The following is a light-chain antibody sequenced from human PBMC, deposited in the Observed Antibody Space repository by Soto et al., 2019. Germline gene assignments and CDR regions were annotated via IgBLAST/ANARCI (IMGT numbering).Light chain of an antibody. CDR1: QGIGDT. CDR2: DAS. J-gene: IGKJ1*01. CDR3: QQYVSSPPT. V-gene: IGKV3-20*01. Sequence: EVVMTQSPATLSVSPGEGATLSCRASQGIGDTLAWYQHKPGQTPRLLIYDASSRATGIPDRFSGSGSGTDFTLTISRLEPEDFAVYYCQQYVSSPPTFGQGTKVDIK.